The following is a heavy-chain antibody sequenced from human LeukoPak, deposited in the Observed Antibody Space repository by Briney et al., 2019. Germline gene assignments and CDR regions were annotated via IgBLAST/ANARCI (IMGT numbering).Heavy chain of an antibody. J-gene: IGHJ5*02. D-gene: IGHD2-2*03. CDR1: GFSLSSFE. V-gene: IGHV3-48*03. Sequence: GGSLRLSCAASGFSLSSFEMNWVRQAPGKGLEWIAYVDNDGWATSYYADSVKGRFTITRDDAKSSLYLQMDGLTVEDTAVYYCARDLIGWSLDPWGQGTLVSVSS. CDR3: ARDLIGWSLDP. CDR2: VDNDGWAT.